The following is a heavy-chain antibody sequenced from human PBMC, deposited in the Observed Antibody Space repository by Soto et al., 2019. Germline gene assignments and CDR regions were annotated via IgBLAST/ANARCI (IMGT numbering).Heavy chain of an antibody. CDR2: ISYDGSNK. D-gene: IGHD2-2*02. Sequence: LRLSCAASGFTFSSYAMHWVRQAPGKGLEWVAVISYDGSNKYYADSVKGRFTISRGNSKNTLYLQMNSLRAEDTAVYYCARVHCSSTSCYTPYYYGMDVWGQGTTVTVSS. J-gene: IGHJ6*02. V-gene: IGHV3-30-3*01. CDR1: GFTFSSYA. CDR3: ARVHCSSTSCYTPYYYGMDV.